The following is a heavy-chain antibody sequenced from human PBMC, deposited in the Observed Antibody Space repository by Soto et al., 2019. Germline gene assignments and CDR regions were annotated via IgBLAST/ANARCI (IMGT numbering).Heavy chain of an antibody. D-gene: IGHD2-15*01. J-gene: IGHJ4*02. CDR2: IYHSGNS. CDR3: AKRDPHTPDVPFDY. CDR1: GGSISSSNW. Sequence: SETLSLTCAVSGGSISSSNWWSWVRQPPGRGLEWIGEIYHSGNSNYNPSLKSRVTLSVDKSKNQFSLNLTSVTAADTAVYYCAKRDPHTPDVPFDYWGQGTLLSVS. V-gene: IGHV4-4*02.